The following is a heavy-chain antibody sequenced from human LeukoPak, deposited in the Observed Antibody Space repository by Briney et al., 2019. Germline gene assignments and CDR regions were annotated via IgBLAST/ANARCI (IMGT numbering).Heavy chain of an antibody. CDR1: GGSISSYY. D-gene: IGHD2-2*01. CDR3: ARLKCISTTCPSRYVMDV. J-gene: IGHJ6*02. CDR2: IYYSGST. Sequence: SETLSLTCSVSGGSISSYYWSWIRQPPGKGLEYIGYIYYSGSTNYNPFLKSRVTISVDTSKDQFSLNLTSVTAADTAVYYCARLKCISTTCPSRYVMDVWGQGTTVTVSS. V-gene: IGHV4-59*01.